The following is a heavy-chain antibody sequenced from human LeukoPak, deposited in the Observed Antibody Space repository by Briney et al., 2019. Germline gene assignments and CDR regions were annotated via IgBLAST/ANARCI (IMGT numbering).Heavy chain of an antibody. D-gene: IGHD1-1*01. CDR2: INHSGST. CDR1: GGSFSGYY. Sequence: SGTLSLTCAVYGGSFSGYYWSWIRQPPGKGLEWIGEINHSGSTNYNPSLKSRVTISVDTSKNQFSLKLSSVTAADTAVYYCARVLEDAFDIWGQGTMVTVSS. V-gene: IGHV4-34*01. J-gene: IGHJ3*02. CDR3: ARVLEDAFDI.